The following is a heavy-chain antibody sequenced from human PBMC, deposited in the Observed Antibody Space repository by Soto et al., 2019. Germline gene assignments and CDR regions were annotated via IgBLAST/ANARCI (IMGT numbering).Heavy chain of an antibody. CDR1: GGSINSSSYY. Sequence: SETLSLTCMVSGGSINSSSYYWGWILQPPGKGLEWIGSMSYSGSTYYNPSLKSRATISVDTSKSQFSLRLSSVTAADTAVYYCARLMSARTNYGLDVWGQGTTVTVSS. J-gene: IGHJ6*02. D-gene: IGHD6-6*01. CDR2: MSYSGST. V-gene: IGHV4-39*01. CDR3: ARLMSARTNYGLDV.